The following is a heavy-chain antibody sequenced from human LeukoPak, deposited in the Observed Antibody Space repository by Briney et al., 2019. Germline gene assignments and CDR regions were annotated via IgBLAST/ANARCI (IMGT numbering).Heavy chain of an antibody. V-gene: IGHV3-13*04. D-gene: IGHD6-13*01. Sequence: GGSLRLSCAASGFTFSTYDMHWVRQTTGKGLEWVSAIDTAGGTYYPDSVKGRFTISRDNSKNTLYLQMNSLGAEDTAVYYCAKDRGSSSSAYGMDVWGQGTTVTVSS. J-gene: IGHJ6*02. CDR3: AKDRGSSSSAYGMDV. CDR2: IDTAGGT. CDR1: GFTFSTYD.